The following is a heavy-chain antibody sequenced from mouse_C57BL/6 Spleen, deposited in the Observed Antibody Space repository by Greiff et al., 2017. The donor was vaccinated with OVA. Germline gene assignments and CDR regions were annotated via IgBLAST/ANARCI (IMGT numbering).Heavy chain of an antibody. CDR2: LWTGGGT. D-gene: IGHD3-2*02. CDR3: ATIDSSGYMDY. J-gene: IGHJ2*01. Sequence: VQVVESGPGLVAPSQSLSITCTVSGFSLTSYAISWVRQPPGKGLEWLGVLWTGGGTNYNSALKSRQSISKDNSKSQVFLKMNSLQTDVTSRYYCATIDSSGYMDYWGQGTTLTVSS. CDR1: GFSLTSYA. V-gene: IGHV2-9-1*01.